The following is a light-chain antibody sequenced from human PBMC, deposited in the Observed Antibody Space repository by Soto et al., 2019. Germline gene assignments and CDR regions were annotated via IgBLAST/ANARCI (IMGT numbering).Light chain of an antibody. CDR3: QKHDNAPLT. V-gene: IGKV1-27*01. J-gene: IGKJ4*01. CDR2: TSS. Sequence: DIQMTQSPSSLSVSVGDRVTITCRASQGISSYLSWYQQKPGKVPKLLIYTSSTLQSGVPSRISGSGSGTDFTLTISSLQPDDVATYYCQKHDNAPLTFGGGTKVDIK. CDR1: QGISSY.